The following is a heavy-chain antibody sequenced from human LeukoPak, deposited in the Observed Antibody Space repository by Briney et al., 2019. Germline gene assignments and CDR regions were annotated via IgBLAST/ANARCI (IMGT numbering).Heavy chain of an antibody. Sequence: KPSETLSLTCTVSGGSIRNYYWSWIRQPPGKQLEWIGYIYHSGSTNYNPSLKSRVTISADTSKDQFSLKLTSVTAADTAVYFCARDSGLRRWELSTIYNYGMDVWGQGTTVTVSS. J-gene: IGHJ6*02. CDR1: GGSIRNYY. D-gene: IGHD1-26*01. CDR2: IYHSGST. V-gene: IGHV4-59*01. CDR3: ARDSGLRRWELSTIYNYGMDV.